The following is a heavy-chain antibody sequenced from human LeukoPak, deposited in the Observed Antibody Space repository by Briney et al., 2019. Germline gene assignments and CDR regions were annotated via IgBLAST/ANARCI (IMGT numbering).Heavy chain of an antibody. CDR3: ARDHLACSGDTCFSAHWFDP. V-gene: IGHV4-38-2*02. D-gene: IGHD2-15*01. J-gene: IGHJ5*02. CDR2: ISHSGTT. Sequence: PSETLSLTCAVSGDSITSAFHWGWVRQPPGKGLEWIGSISHSGTTYYAPSFKSRLTIPLDPSKNQLSLKLSSVTAADTAVFFCARDHLACSGDTCFSAHWFDPWGHGTLVIVSS. CDR1: GDSITSAFH.